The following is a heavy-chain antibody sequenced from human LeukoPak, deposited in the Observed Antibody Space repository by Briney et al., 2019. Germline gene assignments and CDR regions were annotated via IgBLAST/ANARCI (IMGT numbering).Heavy chain of an antibody. CDR2: INPDSGGT. CDR3: ARDRGNAYRLNWFDP. V-gene: IGHV1-2*02. D-gene: IGHD5-24*01. J-gene: IGHJ5*02. CDR1: GYTFTGYH. Sequence: ASVKVSSKASGYTFTGYHMHWVRQAPGQGLEWMGWINPDSGGTKYAQKFQGRVTMTRDTSISTAYMELSRLRSDDTAVYYCARDRGNAYRLNWFDPWGQGTLVTVSS.